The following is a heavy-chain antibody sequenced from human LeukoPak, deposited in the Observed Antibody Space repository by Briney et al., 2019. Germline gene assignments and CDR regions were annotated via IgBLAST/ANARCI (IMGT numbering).Heavy chain of an antibody. CDR2: ISSSGNYI. Sequence: GGSLRLSCAASGFTFSSYSMNWVRQAPGKGLEWVSSISSSGNYIYYADSVKGRFTISRDNAKNSLYLQMNSLRAEDTAVYYCAELGITMIGGVWGKGTTVTISS. V-gene: IGHV3-21*01. CDR1: GFTFSSYS. CDR3: AELGITMIGGV. D-gene: IGHD3-10*02. J-gene: IGHJ6*04.